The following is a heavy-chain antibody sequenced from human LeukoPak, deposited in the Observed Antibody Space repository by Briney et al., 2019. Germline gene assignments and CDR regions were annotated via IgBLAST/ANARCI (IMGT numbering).Heavy chain of an antibody. J-gene: IGHJ6*03. CDR2: INQDGSEK. CDR1: GFTSNSYW. D-gene: IGHD3-16*01. V-gene: IGHV3-7*01. Sequence: PGGSLRLSCAVSGFTSNSYWMSWVRQAPGKGLEWVAKINQDGSEKYSVDSMKGRITISRDNAKNSLYLEMNSLRVEDTAVFYCARVMSASVWRSYGSYDYYYYMDIWGRGTTVTVSS. CDR3: ARVMSASVWRSYGSYDYYYYMDI.